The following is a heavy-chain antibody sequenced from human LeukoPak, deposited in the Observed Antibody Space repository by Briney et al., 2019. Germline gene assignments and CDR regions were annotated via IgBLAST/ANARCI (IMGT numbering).Heavy chain of an antibody. D-gene: IGHD3-10*01. CDR2: INPNSGGT. CDR1: GSTFTGYN. J-gene: IGHJ4*02. CDR3: ARDSYYYGSGTTNGDY. V-gene: IGHV1-2*02. Sequence: GASVKVSCKASGSTFTGYNMHWGRQPPGQGLEWRGWINPNSGGTNYAQKFQGRVTMTRDTSISTAYMELSRLRSDDTAVYYCARDSYYYGSGTTNGDYWGQGTLVTVSS.